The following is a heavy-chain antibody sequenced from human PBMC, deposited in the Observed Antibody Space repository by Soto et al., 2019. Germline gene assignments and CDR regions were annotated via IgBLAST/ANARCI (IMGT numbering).Heavy chain of an antibody. D-gene: IGHD2-15*01. CDR1: GGTFSSYA. Sequence: QVQLVQSGAEVKKPGSSVKFSCKASGGTFSSYAISWVRQAPGQGLEWMGGIIHIFGTANYAQKFQGRVTITADESAGTAYMELSSVRSEDTAVYYCARGQGGYCSGGSCYEDYGMDLWGQGTTVTVSS. V-gene: IGHV1-69*01. CDR3: ARGQGGYCSGGSCYEDYGMDL. J-gene: IGHJ6*02. CDR2: IIHIFGTA.